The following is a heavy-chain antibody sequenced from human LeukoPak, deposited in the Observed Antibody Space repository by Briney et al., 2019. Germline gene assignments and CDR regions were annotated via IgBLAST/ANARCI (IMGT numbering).Heavy chain of an antibody. CDR3: VRDRWPGLGDF. V-gene: IGHV3-66*01. Sequence: GRSLRLSCAASGFIVSESYMSWVRQAPGKGLEWVSTVYSGGLTFYADPVKGRFTISRDNSKNTLYLQMSSLRAEDTAVYYCVRDRWPGLGDFWGQGTTVTVSS. CDR2: VYSGGLT. D-gene: IGHD6-19*01. CDR1: GFIVSESY. J-gene: IGHJ6*02.